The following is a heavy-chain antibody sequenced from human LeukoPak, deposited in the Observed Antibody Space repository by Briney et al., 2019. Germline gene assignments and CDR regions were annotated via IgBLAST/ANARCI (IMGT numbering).Heavy chain of an antibody. CDR2: IYYSGST. CDR1: GGSISSYY. V-gene: IGHV4-59*12. J-gene: IGHJ2*01. CDR3: ARGANYYDSSGYGRYFDL. Sequence: SETLSLTCTVSGGSISSYYWSWIRQPPGKGLEWIGYIYYSGSTNYNPSLKSRVTISVDTSKNQFSLKLSSVTAADTAVYYCARGANYYDSSGYGRYFDLWGRGTLVTVSS. D-gene: IGHD3-22*01.